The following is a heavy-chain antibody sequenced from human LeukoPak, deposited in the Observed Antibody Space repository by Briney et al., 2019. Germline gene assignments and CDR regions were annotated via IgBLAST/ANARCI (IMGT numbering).Heavy chain of an antibody. V-gene: IGHV5-51*01. CDR3: ARHGRRSITIFGVVYGDY. D-gene: IGHD3-3*01. CDR1: GYSFTSYW. J-gene: IGHJ4*02. Sequence: GESLKISCKGSGYSFTSYWIGWVRQMPGKGLEWMGIIYPGDSDTRYSPSFQGRVTISADKSISTAYLQWSSLKASDTAMYYCARHGRRSITIFGVVYGDYWGQGTLVTVSS. CDR2: IYPGDSDT.